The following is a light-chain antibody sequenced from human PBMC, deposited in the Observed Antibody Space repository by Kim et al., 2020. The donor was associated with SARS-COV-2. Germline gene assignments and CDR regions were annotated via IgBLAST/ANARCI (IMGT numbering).Light chain of an antibody. J-gene: IGLJ1*01. CDR2: GKN. CDR1: SLRSYY. V-gene: IGLV3-19*01. CDR3: NSRDSSGNPFV. Sequence: SSELTQDPAVSVALGQTVRITCQGDSLRSYYASWYQQKPGQAPVLVIYGKNNRPSGIPDRFSGSSSGNTASLTITGAQAEDEADYYCNSRDSSGNPFVFGTGTK.